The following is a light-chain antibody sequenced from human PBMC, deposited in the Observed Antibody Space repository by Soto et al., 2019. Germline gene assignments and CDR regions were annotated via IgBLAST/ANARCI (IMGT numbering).Light chain of an antibody. CDR2: DVT. CDR3: SSFAGGNIYV. V-gene: IGLV2-8*01. Sequence: QSALTQPASVSGSPGQSITIACTGTNRDVGSYNLVSWHQQHPGKAPKLIIYDVTKRPSGVPERFSGSKSGYTASLTVSGLQAEDEADYYCSSFAGGNIYVFGTGTKVTVL. CDR1: NRDVGSYNL. J-gene: IGLJ1*01.